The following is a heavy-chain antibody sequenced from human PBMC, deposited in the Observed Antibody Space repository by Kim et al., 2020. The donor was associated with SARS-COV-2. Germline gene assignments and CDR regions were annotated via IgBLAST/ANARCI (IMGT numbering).Heavy chain of an antibody. CDR2: ISFDGRNN. D-gene: IGHD3-10*01. V-gene: IGHV3-30*04. J-gene: IGHJ5*02. Sequence: GGSLRLSCVASGFNFNDYAIFWVRQAPGKGLEWVAVISFDGRNNFFADSVKGRFTISRDNSKNTVYLQMNSLRADDTAVYYCAGNDSGSQLFAGTWFDP. CDR1: GFNFNDYA. CDR3: AGNDSGSQLFAGTWFDP.